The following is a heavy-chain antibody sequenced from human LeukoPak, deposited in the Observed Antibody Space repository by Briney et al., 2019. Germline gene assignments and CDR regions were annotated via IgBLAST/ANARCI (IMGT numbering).Heavy chain of an antibody. CDR1: GFIFSNYE. J-gene: IGHJ4*02. Sequence: PGGSLRLSCAASGFIFSNYEINWVRQAPGEGLEWVSYISTSGNDIYYADSVKGRFTISRDNAKNSLYLQLNSLRADDTAVYYCVRGAQWVLDYWGQGTLVTVSS. V-gene: IGHV3-48*03. CDR2: ISTSGNDI. CDR3: VRGAQWVLDY. D-gene: IGHD1-26*01.